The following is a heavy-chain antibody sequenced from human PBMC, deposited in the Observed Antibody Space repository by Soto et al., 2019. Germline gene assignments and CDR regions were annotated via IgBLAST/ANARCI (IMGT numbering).Heavy chain of an antibody. Sequence: SETLSLACTVTGDSINSGSYYWGWIRHPPGKRLEWIGSIYYSGRTYNTPPLSSRLSMSIATSKDQFHLKLKSVTAADTALYFCARQRTSVVTQAYFDVWGPGSLVTVS. CDR2: IYYSGRT. J-gene: IGHJ4*02. V-gene: IGHV4-39*01. CDR3: ARQRTSVVTQAYFDV. D-gene: IGHD2-21*02. CDR1: GDSINSGSYY.